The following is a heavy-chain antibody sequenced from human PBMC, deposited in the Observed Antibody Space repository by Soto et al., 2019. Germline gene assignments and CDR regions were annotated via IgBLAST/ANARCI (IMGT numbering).Heavy chain of an antibody. CDR1: GYTFTSYG. J-gene: IGHJ4*02. CDR3: ARVPILTGYSYFDY. D-gene: IGHD3-9*01. Sequence: ASVKVSCKASGYTFTSYGISWVRQAPGQGLEWMGWISAYNGNTNYAQKLQGRVTMTTDTSTSTAYMELRSLRSDDTAVYYCARVPILTGYSYFDYWGQGTLVTVSS. V-gene: IGHV1-18*01. CDR2: ISAYNGNT.